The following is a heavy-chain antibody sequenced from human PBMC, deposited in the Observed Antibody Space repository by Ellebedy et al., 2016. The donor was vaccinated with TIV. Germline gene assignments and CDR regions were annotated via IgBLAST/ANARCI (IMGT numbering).Heavy chain of an antibody. CDR1: GYTFAGHY. CDR3: ARENWHFDS. V-gene: IGHV1-2*02. Sequence: ASVKVSCKASGYTFAGHYLHWVRQAPGQGLEWMGWVNPITGGTNYAQKFQGRVTMTRDTSISTVYVELSGLTSDDTAMYYCARENWHFDSWGQGSLVVVSS. D-gene: IGHD1-1*01. J-gene: IGHJ4*02. CDR2: VNPITGGT.